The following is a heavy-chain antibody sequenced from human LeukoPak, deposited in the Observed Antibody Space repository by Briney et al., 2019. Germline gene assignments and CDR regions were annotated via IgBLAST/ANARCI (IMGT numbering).Heavy chain of an antibody. CDR1: GGSVSCGSYY. J-gene: IGHJ4*02. Sequence: SETLSLTCTVSGGSVSCGSYYWSWIRQPPGKGLEWIGYIYYSGSTNYNPSLKSRVTISVDTSKNQFSLKLSSVTAADTAVYYCARGSEDIVVVPAASPEFDYWGQGTLVTVSS. CDR3: ARGSEDIVVVPAASPEFDY. V-gene: IGHV4-61*01. CDR2: IYYSGST. D-gene: IGHD2-2*01.